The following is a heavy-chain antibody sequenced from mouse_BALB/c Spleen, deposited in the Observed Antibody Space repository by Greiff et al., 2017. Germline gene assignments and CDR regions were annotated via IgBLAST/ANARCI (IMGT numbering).Heavy chain of an antibody. CDR1: GFNIKDTY. D-gene: IGHD2-3*01. CDR3: ARGYDGYYGAMDY. CDR2: IDPANGNT. J-gene: IGHJ4*01. Sequence: VHVKQSGAELVKPGASVKLSCTASGFNIKDTYMHWVKQRPEQGLEWIGRIDPANGNTKYDPKFQGKATITADTSSNTAYLQLSSLTSEDTAVYYCARGYDGYYGAMDYWGQGTSVTVSS. V-gene: IGHV14-3*02.